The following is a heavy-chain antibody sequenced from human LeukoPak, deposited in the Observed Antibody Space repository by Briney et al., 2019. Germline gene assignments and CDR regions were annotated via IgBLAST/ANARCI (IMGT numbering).Heavy chain of an antibody. CDR3: AKEYCSGGSCYRGAFDT. J-gene: IGHJ3*02. CDR2: ISWNSGSI. D-gene: IGHD2-15*01. Sequence: GRSLRLSCAASGFTFDDYAMHWVRQAPGKGLEWVSGISWNSGSIGYADSMKGRFTISRDNAKNSLYLQMNSLRAEDMALYYCAKEYCSGGSCYRGAFDTWGQGTMVTVSS. V-gene: IGHV3-9*03. CDR1: GFTFDDYA.